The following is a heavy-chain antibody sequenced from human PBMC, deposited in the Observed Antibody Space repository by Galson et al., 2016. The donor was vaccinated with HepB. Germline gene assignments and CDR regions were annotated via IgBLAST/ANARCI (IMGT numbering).Heavy chain of an antibody. CDR2: IYYSGSS. D-gene: IGHD5-24*01. J-gene: IGHJ4*02. V-gene: IGHV4-61*01. CDR3: ASRLESRDGSEDY. CDR1: GGSVSSGSYY. Sequence: ETLSLTCTVSGGSVSSGSYYWSWIRQPPRRGLEWIGYIYYSGSSNYNPSLKSRVTISVDTSKNQFSLRLTSVTAADTAVFYCASRLESRDGSEDYWGPGTLVTVSS.